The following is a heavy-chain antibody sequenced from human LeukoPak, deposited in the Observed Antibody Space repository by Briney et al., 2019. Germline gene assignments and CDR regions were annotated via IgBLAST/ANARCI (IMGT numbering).Heavy chain of an antibody. CDR3: AKDRGGYFDY. CDR2: ISYDGSNK. CDR1: GFTFSSYG. J-gene: IGHJ4*02. D-gene: IGHD3-10*01. V-gene: IGHV3-30*18. Sequence: GGSLRLSCAASGFTFSSYGVHSVRQAPGKGLEWVAVISYDGSNKYYAASVKGRFTISRDNSKNTLYLQMNSLRAEDTAVYYCAKDRGGYFDYWGQGTLVTVSS.